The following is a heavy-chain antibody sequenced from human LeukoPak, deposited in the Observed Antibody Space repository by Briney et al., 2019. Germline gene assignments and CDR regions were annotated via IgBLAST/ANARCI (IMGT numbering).Heavy chain of an antibody. J-gene: IGHJ4*02. D-gene: IGHD6-19*01. CDR3: AKGGWLEY. CDR1: GFTFSSDD. CDR2: FSESGGRT. Sequence: GGSPRLSCVASGFTFSSDDMSWVRQAPGKGLEWVSIFSESGGRTYYADSVKGRFTISRDTPKNTLYLQMNSLRAEDTAVYYCAKGGWLEYWGQGTLVTVSS. V-gene: IGHV3-23*01.